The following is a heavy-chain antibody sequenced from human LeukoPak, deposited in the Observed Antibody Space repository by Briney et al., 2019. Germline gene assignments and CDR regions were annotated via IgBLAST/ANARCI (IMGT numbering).Heavy chain of an antibody. J-gene: IGHJ3*02. D-gene: IGHD2-21*02. Sequence: GASVNVSCKASGYTFTSYGISWVRQAPGQGLEWMGWISAYNGNTNYAQKLQGRVTMTTDTSTSTAYMELRSLRSDDTAVYYCARGNEDIVVVTAGHQDAFDIWGQGTMVTVSS. CDR2: ISAYNGNT. V-gene: IGHV1-18*01. CDR3: ARGNEDIVVVTAGHQDAFDI. CDR1: GYTFTSYG.